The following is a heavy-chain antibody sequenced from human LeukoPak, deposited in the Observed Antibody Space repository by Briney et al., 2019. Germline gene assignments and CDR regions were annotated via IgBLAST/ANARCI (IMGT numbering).Heavy chain of an antibody. Sequence: GASVKVSCKASGYILSSYNMHWVRQAPGQGLEWLGIINPSGGDTKYAQKFQGRVTMTRDTSISTAYMELSRLRSDDTAVYYCARVGGYCSGGSCYFWGFDPWGQGTLVTVSS. V-gene: IGHV1-2*02. CDR1: GYILSSYN. D-gene: IGHD2-15*01. J-gene: IGHJ5*02. CDR2: INPSGGDT. CDR3: ARVGGYCSGGSCYFWGFDP.